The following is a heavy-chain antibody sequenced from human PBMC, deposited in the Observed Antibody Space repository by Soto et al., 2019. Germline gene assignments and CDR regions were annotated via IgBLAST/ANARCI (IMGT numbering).Heavy chain of an antibody. J-gene: IGHJ6*02. V-gene: IGHV1-69*12. Sequence: QVQLVQSGAEVKKPGSSVTVSCKASGGTFGNSAISWVRQAPGPGLEWMGGIIPIFPTPDNAQKFQERVTITGDESMRTAYMELTRLRSDHTPLYYCGREKELLQLGGNYHDAIDVWGQGTTVTFPS. CDR3: GREKELLQLGGNYHDAIDV. CDR2: IIPIFPTP. CDR1: GGTFGNSA. D-gene: IGHD5-12*01.